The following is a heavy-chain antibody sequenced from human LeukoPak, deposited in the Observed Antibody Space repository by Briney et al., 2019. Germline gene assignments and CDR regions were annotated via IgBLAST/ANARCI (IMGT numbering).Heavy chain of an antibody. Sequence: GGSLRLSCAASGFTFSSYGMHWVRQAPGKGLEWVAVIWYDGSNKYYADSVKGRFTISRDNSKNTLYLQMNSLRAEDTAVYYCAREMGIAAAGANFDYWGQGTLVTVSS. CDR1: GFTFSSYG. CDR2: IWYDGSNK. V-gene: IGHV3-33*01. D-gene: IGHD6-13*01. J-gene: IGHJ4*02. CDR3: AREMGIAAAGANFDY.